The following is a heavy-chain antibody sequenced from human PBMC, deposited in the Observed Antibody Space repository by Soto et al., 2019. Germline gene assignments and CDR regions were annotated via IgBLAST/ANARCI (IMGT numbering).Heavy chain of an antibody. CDR2: ISYDGSNK. Sequence: QVQLVESGGGVVQPGRSLRLSCAASGFTFSSYAMHWVRQAPGKGLEWVAVISYDGSNKYYADTVKGRFTISRDNSKNTLDRQMNSRGAEDTSGYDCAREWHGAFDIWGQGTMVTVSS. CDR3: AREWHGAFDI. V-gene: IGHV3-30-3*01. CDR1: GFTFSSYA. J-gene: IGHJ3*02.